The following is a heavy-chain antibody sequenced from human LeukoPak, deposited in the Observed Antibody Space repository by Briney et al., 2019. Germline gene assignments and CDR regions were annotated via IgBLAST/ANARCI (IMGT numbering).Heavy chain of an antibody. CDR2: VDPADSYS. V-gene: IGHV5-10-1*01. CDR3: ARHAGRGDAFDI. CDR1: GYSFTSYW. J-gene: IGHJ3*02. Sequence: GESLKISCKGSGYSFTSYWITWVRQMPGRGLEWMGTVDPADSYSTYSPSFQGHVTISADKSISNAYLQWISLKASDTAMYYCARHAGRGDAFDIWGQGTMVTVSS. D-gene: IGHD3-10*01.